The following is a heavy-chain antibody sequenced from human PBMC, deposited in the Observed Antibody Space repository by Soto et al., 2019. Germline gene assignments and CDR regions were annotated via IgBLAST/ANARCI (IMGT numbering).Heavy chain of an antibody. D-gene: IGHD4-4*01. J-gene: IGHJ6*02. CDR3: AKDLRAGQYYYDGMDV. CDR1: GFTFSSYG. Sequence: GGSLRLSCAASGFTFSSYGMHWVRQAPGKGLEWVAVISYDGSNKYYADSVKGRFTISRDNSKNTLYLQMNSLRAEDTAVYYCAKDLRAGQYYYDGMDVWGQGTTVTVS. CDR2: ISYDGSNK. V-gene: IGHV3-30*18.